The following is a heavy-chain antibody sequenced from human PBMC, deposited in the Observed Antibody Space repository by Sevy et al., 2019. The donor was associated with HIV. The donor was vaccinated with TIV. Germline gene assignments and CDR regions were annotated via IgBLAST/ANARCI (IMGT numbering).Heavy chain of an antibody. Sequence: SETLSLTCTVSGGSISSSSYYWGWIRQPPGKGLERIGSIYYSGSTYYNPSLKSRVTISVDTSKNQFSLKLSSVTAADTAVYYCARLNRGSGYFYFDYWGQGTLVTVSS. V-gene: IGHV4-39*01. CDR3: ARLNRGSGYFYFDY. CDR2: IYYSGST. CDR1: GGSISSSSYY. J-gene: IGHJ4*02. D-gene: IGHD3-22*01.